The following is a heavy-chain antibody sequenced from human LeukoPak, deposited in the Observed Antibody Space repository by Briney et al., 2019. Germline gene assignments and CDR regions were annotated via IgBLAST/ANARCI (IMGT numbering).Heavy chain of an antibody. CDR2: ISGSGGTT. Sequence: GGSLRLSCEASGFIFSNYAMTWARLTPGKGLEWVSAISGSGGTTYYADSVKGRFTISRDSSTNTVYLQLSSLRCEDTAIYYCARGGSVFAYFFVYCGRGTLVTVPS. CDR1: GFIFSNYA. CDR3: ARGGSVFAYFFVY. V-gene: IGHV3-23*01. D-gene: IGHD3-10*01. J-gene: IGHJ4*02.